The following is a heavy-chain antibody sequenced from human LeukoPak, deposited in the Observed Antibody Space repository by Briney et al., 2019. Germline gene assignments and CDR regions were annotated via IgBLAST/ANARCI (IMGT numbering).Heavy chain of an antibody. CDR3: ARLNLDSSMDY. V-gene: IGHV4-59*08. J-gene: IGHJ4*02. CDR1: GGSISGYY. CDR2: VYYIGST. Sequence: SETLSLTCTVSGGSISGYYWSWIRQPPGKGLEWIGYVYYIGSTNYNPSLKSRVTISVDTSKDQFSLKLRSVTAADTAVYYCARLNLDSSMDYWGQGTLVTVSS. D-gene: IGHD3-22*01.